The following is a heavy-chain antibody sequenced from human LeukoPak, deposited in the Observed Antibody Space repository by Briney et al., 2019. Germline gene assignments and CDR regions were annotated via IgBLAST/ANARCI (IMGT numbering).Heavy chain of an antibody. Sequence: KPSETLSLTCTVSGGSISSYYWSWIRQPPGKGLEWIGYIYYSGSTKYNPYLKSRVTISIDTSKNQFSLKLSSVTAADTALYYCARGTGAYYYLWGQGTMVTVSS. CDR3: ARGTGAYYYL. D-gene: IGHD3-22*01. V-gene: IGHV4-59*01. J-gene: IGHJ3*01. CDR2: IYYSGST. CDR1: GGSISSYY.